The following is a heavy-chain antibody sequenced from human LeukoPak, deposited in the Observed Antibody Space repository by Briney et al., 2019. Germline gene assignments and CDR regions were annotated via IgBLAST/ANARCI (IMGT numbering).Heavy chain of an antibody. D-gene: IGHD2-15*01. CDR3: ARERVVVVAANFDY. Sequence: ASVKVSCKASGYTFTGYYMHWVRQAPGQGLEWMGWINPKSGGTNYAQKFQGRVTMTRDTSISTAYMELSRLRSDDTAVYYCARERVVVVAANFDYWGQGTLVTVSS. J-gene: IGHJ4*02. CDR2: INPKSGGT. CDR1: GYTFTGYY. V-gene: IGHV1-2*02.